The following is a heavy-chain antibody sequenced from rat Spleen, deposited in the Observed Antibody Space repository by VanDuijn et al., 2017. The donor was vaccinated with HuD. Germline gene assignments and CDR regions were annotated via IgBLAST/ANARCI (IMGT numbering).Heavy chain of an antibody. CDR1: GFTYSNYV. Sequence: EVQLVESGGGLVQPGRSLKLSCAASGFTYSNYVMAWVRQAPTKGLEWVASISTGGGNTYYRDSVKGRFTISRDNAKNTLYLQMDSLRSEDTATYYCTTVGAGYFDYWGQGVMVTVSS. J-gene: IGHJ2*01. CDR3: TTVGAGYFDY. CDR2: ISTGGGNT. D-gene: IGHD1-1*01. V-gene: IGHV5S13*01.